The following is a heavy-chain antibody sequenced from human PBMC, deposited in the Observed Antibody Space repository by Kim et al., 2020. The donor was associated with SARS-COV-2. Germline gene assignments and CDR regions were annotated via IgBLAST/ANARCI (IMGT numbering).Heavy chain of an antibody. CDR3: ARDLRRSSIDYHFGMDV. V-gene: IGHV3-53*01. D-gene: IGHD3-16*02. J-gene: IGHJ6*02. CDR2: IYLVGST. CDR1: GFSVADTY. Sequence: GGSLRLSCSASGFSVADTYINWVRQAPGGGLEWIAVIYLVGSTFFADSVKGRFTISRDKSTNTVYLEMNSLRVEDTSVYYCARDLRRSSIDYHFGMDVWGPETTVTVS.